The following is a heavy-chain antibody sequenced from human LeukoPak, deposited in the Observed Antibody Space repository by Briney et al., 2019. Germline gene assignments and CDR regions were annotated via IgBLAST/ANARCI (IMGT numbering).Heavy chain of an antibody. CDR1: GGSVTRGGYS. CDR2: VYHSGST. J-gene: IGHJ3*01. CDR3: ASVWHGDLGTNFQAIDV. Sequence: SETLSLTCNVSGGSVTRGGYSWHWIRQSPGKGLEWIGYVYHSGSTYYNPSLRSRVTLSLATSNNQFSLSLTSVTAADTAAYFCASVWHGDLGTNFQAIDVWGQGTVVAVSS. V-gene: IGHV4-30-2*06. D-gene: IGHD2-21*01.